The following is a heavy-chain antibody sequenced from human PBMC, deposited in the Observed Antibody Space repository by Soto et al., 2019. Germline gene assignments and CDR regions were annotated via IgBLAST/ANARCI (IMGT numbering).Heavy chain of an antibody. V-gene: IGHV4-59*01. J-gene: IGHJ6*03. CDR2: IYYSGST. Sequence: SETLSLTCTVSGGSISSYYWSWIRQPPGKGLEWIGYIYYSGSTNYNPSLKSRVTISVDTSKNQFSLKLSSVTAADTAVYYCARFGDYVPYYYYIDVWGKGTTVTVSS. CDR3: ARFGDYVPYYYYIDV. CDR1: GGSISSYY. D-gene: IGHD4-17*01.